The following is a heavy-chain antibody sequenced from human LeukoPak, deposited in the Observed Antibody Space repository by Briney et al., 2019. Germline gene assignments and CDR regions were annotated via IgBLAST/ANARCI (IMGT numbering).Heavy chain of an antibody. CDR2: ITGDGSST. V-gene: IGHV3-74*01. Sequence: PGGSLRLSCAASGFNFGSQWMHWARQAPGKGLVWVSRITGDGSSTSYADSVKGRFTISRDTAENTLYLQMNSLRAEDTAVYYCARTAERYGSGSYSYLDYWGQGTLVTVSS. D-gene: IGHD3-10*01. CDR3: ARTAERYGSGSYSYLDY. J-gene: IGHJ4*02. CDR1: GFNFGSQW.